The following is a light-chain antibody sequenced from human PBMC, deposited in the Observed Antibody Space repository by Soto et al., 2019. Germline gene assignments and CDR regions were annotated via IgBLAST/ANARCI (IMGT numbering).Light chain of an antibody. CDR1: SSDIGGYNY. V-gene: IGLV2-14*03. CDR3: ASYASSNTVL. Sequence: QSALTQPASVSGSPGQSITISCTGTSSDIGGYNYVSWYQQHPGKAPKLMIYDVSDRPSGVSNRFSGSKSGNTASLTISGLQAVDEADYYCASYASSNTVLFGGGTKLTVL. J-gene: IGLJ2*01. CDR2: DVS.